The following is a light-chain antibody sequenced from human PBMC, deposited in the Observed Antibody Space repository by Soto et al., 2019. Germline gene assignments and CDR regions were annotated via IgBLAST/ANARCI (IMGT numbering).Light chain of an antibody. J-gene: IGLJ1*01. CDR3: CSYAGSNNYV. V-gene: IGLV2-8*01. CDR2: EVS. Sequence: QSVLTQPPSASGSPGQSVTISCTGTSSDVGGYKYVSWFQQHPGKAPKLMICEVSKRPSGVPDRFSGSRSGNTASLTVSGLQTEDEADYYCCSYAGSNNYVVGTGTKVTVL. CDR1: SSDVGGYKY.